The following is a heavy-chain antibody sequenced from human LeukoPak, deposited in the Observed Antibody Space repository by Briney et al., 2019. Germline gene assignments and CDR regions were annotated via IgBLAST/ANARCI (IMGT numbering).Heavy chain of an antibody. CDR3: ARGCGGSPGCYIIDK. CDR1: GFTFSSHG. CDR2: IWNDGSDQ. J-gene: IGHJ4*02. D-gene: IGHD2-21*01. V-gene: IGHV3-33*01. Sequence: GGSLRLSCEAPGFTFSSHGMHWVRQPPGKGLEWVGVIWNDGSDQYYGDSVRGRFTVSRDNLKSTLYLQMDSLRAEDTAVYYCARGCGGSPGCYIIDKWGQGTLVTVSS.